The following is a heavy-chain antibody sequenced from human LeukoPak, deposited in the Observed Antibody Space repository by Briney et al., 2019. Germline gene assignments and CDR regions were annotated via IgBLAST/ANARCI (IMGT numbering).Heavy chain of an antibody. CDR3: ARVDPERWELPHAGAFDI. J-gene: IGHJ3*02. Sequence: GGSLRLSCAASGFTVSTNYMSWVRQAPGKGLEWVSVIYSGGSSTYYADSVKGRFTISRDKSKNSLYLQMNSLRAEDTAVYYCARVDPERWELPHAGAFDIWGQGTMVTVSS. V-gene: IGHV3-66*01. D-gene: IGHD1-26*01. CDR2: IYSGGSST. CDR1: GFTVSTNY.